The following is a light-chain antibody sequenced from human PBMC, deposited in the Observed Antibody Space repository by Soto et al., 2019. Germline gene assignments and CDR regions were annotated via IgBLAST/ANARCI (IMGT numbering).Light chain of an antibody. V-gene: IGKV1-12*01. CDR3: QQTDSFPYT. CDR1: QGITSW. Sequence: DIHMTQSPSSVSASVGDRVTITCRASQGITSWLVWYQQKPGKAPKLLIYAASSLQGGVPSRFSGSGSGTDFSLTISSLQPEDFATYYCQQTDSFPYTFGRGTKVDI. CDR2: AAS. J-gene: IGKJ2*01.